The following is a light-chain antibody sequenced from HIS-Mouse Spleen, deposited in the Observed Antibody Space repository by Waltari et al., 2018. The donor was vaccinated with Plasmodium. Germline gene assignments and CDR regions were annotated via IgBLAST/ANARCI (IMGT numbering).Light chain of an antibody. CDR1: QSGSSSY. CDR3: QQDYNLPWT. V-gene: IGKV3D-7*01. Sequence: EIVMTQSPATLSLSPGERATISCRASQSGSSSYLSWYQQKPGQDTRLLIYCASTRASGIPARFSGSGSGTDFTLTISSLQPEDFAVYYCQQDYNLPWTFGQGTKVEIK. J-gene: IGKJ1*01. CDR2: CAS.